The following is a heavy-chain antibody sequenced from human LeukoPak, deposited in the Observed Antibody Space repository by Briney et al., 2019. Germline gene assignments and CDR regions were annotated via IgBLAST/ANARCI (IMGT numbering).Heavy chain of an antibody. V-gene: IGHV3-9*01. D-gene: IGHD3-10*01. J-gene: IGHJ1*01. Sequence: GRSLRLSCAASGFTFDDYAMHWVRQAPGKGLEWVSGISWNSGSIGYADSVKGRFTISRDNAKNSLYLQMNSLRAEDTALYYCAKDKGYGSGSYYYLQHWGQGTLVTVSS. CDR1: GFTFDDYA. CDR3: AKDKGYGSGSYYYLQH. CDR2: ISWNSGSI.